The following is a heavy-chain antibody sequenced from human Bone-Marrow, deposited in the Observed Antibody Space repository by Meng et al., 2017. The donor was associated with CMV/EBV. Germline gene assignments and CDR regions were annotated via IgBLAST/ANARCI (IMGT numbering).Heavy chain of an antibody. CDR1: GGSISSYY. J-gene: IGHJ4*02. D-gene: IGHD6-6*01. Sequence: SETLSLTCTVSGGSISSYYWSWIRQPPGKGLEWIGYIYYSGSTNYNPSLKSRVTISVDTSKNQFSLKLSSVTAADTAVYYCARVGRAAQCYFDYWGQGTLVTVSS. CDR3: ARVGRAAQCYFDY. V-gene: IGHV4-59*01. CDR2: IYYSGST.